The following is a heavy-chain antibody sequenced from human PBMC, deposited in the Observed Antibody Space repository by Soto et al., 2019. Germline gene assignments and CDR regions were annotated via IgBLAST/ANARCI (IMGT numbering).Heavy chain of an antibody. V-gene: IGHV3-33*01. CDR3: ARTLGYCSGGSCYSDYYDSSGPLPPYGMDV. CDR2: IWYDGSNK. J-gene: IGHJ6*02. Sequence: QVQLVESGGGVVQPGRSLRLSCAASGFTFSSYGMHWVRQAPGKGLEWVAVIWYDGSNKYYADSVKGRFTISRDNSKKTLYLQMNSLRAEDTAVYYCARTLGYCSGGSCYSDYYDSSGPLPPYGMDVWGQGTTVTVSS. D-gene: IGHD2-15*01. CDR1: GFTFSSYG.